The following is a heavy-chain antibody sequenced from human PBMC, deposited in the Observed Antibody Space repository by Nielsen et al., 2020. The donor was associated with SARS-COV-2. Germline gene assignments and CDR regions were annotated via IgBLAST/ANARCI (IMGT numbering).Heavy chain of an antibody. D-gene: IGHD6-13*01. CDR2: ISPSSTYT. Sequence: GESLKISCAASGFTFTDYYMSWIRQAPGKGLQWVAYISPSSTYTNYADSVKGRFTISRDNAKNSLSLQMDSLRAEDTAVYYCAKDIPFGSSSWYLDYWGQGTLVTVSS. CDR1: GFTFTDYY. J-gene: IGHJ4*02. V-gene: IGHV3-11*05. CDR3: AKDIPFGSSSWYLDY.